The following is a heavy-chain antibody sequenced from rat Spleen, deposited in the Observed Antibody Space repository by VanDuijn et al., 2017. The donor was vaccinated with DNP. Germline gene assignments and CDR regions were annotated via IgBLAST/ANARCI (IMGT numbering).Heavy chain of an antibody. Sequence: EVQLQESGPGLVKPSQSLSLTCSVTGHSITSNYWGWIRKFPGNKMEWIGHISYSGRTTYNPSLKSRISITRDTSKNQFFLHLNSVTTEDTATYYCARWGDYFDYWGQGVMVTVSS. CDR3: ARWGDYFDY. CDR1: GHSITSNY. CDR2: ISYSGRT. V-gene: IGHV3-1*01. J-gene: IGHJ2*01.